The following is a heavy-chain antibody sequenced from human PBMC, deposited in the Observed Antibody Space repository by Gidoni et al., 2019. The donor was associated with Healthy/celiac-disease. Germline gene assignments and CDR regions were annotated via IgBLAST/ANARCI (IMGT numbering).Heavy chain of an antibody. Sequence: QVQLVESGGCLVKPGGSLRLSCAASGFTVSYYYMSWIRQGPGKGLEWVSYISSSSSTIYYADAVKGRFTISRDNAKNSLYLQMNSLRAEDTAVYYCARVTRGYSGYDYLDYWGQGTLVTVSS. CDR2: ISSSSSTI. J-gene: IGHJ4*02. V-gene: IGHV3-11*01. D-gene: IGHD5-12*01. CDR1: GFTVSYYY. CDR3: ARVTRGYSGYDYLDY.